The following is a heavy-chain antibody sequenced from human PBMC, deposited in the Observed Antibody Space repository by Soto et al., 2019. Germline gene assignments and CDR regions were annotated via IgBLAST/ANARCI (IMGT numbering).Heavy chain of an antibody. CDR2: IYYSGST. CDR1: GGSISSYY. J-gene: IGHJ5*02. Sequence: QVQLQESGPGLVKPSETLSVTCTVSGGSISSYYWSWIRQPLGKGLEWIGYIYYSGSTSYNPSLKSRVTISVDTSKNQFSLKLSSVTAADTAVYYCATSLYYYDSSGYRGGWFDPWGQGTLVTVSS. D-gene: IGHD3-22*01. CDR3: ATSLYYYDSSGYRGGWFDP. V-gene: IGHV4-59*08.